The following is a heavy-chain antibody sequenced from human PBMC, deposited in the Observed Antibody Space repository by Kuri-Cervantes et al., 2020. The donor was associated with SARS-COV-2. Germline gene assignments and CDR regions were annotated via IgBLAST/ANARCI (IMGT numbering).Heavy chain of an antibody. Sequence: SVKVSCKASGGTFSSYTISWVRQAPGQGLEWMGRIIPILGIANYAQKFQGRVTITADKSTSTAYMELSSLRSEDTAVYYCAGASSGCDLDIDYWGQGTLVTVSS. CDR3: AGASSGCDLDIDY. CDR1: GGTFSSYT. CDR2: IIPILGIA. J-gene: IGHJ4*02. D-gene: IGHD5-12*01. V-gene: IGHV1-69*02.